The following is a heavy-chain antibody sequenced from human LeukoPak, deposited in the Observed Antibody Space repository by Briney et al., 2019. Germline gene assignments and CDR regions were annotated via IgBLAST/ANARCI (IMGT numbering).Heavy chain of an antibody. CDR1: GFTFSSYG. D-gene: IGHD3-10*01. J-gene: IGHJ4*02. CDR2: ITYDGSNK. V-gene: IGHV3-30-3*01. CDR3: AAYHVSHSDSGY. Sequence: GRSLRLSCAASGFTFSSYGMHWVRQAPGKGLEWVAVITYDGSNKYYVDSVKGLFTISRDNSKNSLYLQMNSLSAEDTAVYYCAAYHVSHSDSGYWGQGTLVTVSS.